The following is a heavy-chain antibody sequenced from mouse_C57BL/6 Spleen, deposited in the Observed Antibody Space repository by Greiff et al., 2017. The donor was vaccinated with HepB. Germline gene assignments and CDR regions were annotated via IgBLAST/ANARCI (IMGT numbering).Heavy chain of an antibody. J-gene: IGHJ2*01. D-gene: IGHD2-1*01. V-gene: IGHV1-55*01. CDR2: IYPGSGST. CDR1: GERGTSYW. Sequence: QQPGAERGKTGAGGKRSDKESGERGTSYWITWVKQRPEQGLEWIGDIYPGSGSTNYHEKIKSKATLTVDTSSSTAYMQLSSLTSEDSAVYYCARWIYYGNYPFDYWGQGTTLTVSS. CDR3: ARWIYYGNYPFDY.